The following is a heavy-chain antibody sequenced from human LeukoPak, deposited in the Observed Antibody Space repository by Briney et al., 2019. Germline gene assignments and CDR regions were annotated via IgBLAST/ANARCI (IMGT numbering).Heavy chain of an antibody. CDR2: IGGSGVIT. Sequence: GGSLRLSCAASGFTFSSYAMRWVRQAPGNGLEWVSAIGGSGVITYYADSVKGRFTISRDNSKSTLYLQINSLRAEDTAVYYCTKGRGGGYYFDYWGQGTLVTVSS. V-gene: IGHV3-23*01. CDR1: GFTFSSYA. D-gene: IGHD3-22*01. CDR3: TKGRGGGYYFDY. J-gene: IGHJ4*02.